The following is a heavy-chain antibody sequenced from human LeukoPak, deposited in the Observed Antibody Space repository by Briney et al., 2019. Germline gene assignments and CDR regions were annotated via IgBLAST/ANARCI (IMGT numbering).Heavy chain of an antibody. CDR2: IYPGDSHT. CDR1: GYSFPNYW. Sequence: GESLKISCKGSGYSFPNYWIGWVRQMPGKGLEWMGIIYPGDSHTRYSPSFQDQVTISVDKSISTAYLQWSSLKASDTAMYYCARGPYAYTASATLGSYNWFDPWGQGSLVTVSS. CDR3: ARGPYAYTASATLGSYNWFDP. V-gene: IGHV5-51*01. D-gene: IGHD2-2*02. J-gene: IGHJ5*02.